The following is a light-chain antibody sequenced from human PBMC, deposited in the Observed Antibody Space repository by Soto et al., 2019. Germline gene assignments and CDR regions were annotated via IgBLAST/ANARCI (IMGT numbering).Light chain of an antibody. Sequence: DIQMSQSPSTLPAYVGDRVTITCRASQSISSWLAWYQQKPGKAPKLLIYKPSSLESGVTPRFSGSGSGTEFTLTITRLQPDVFATYYCQQYNSYSWTFGQGTRWIS. CDR2: KPS. V-gene: IGKV1-5*03. CDR3: QQYNSYSWT. CDR1: QSISSW. J-gene: IGKJ1*01.